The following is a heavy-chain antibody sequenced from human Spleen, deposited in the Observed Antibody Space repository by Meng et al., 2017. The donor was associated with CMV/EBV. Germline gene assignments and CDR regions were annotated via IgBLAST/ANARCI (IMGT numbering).Heavy chain of an antibody. CDR2: INHSGSA. CDR3: ARGLEGYWSGYYSKVLHF. V-gene: IGHV4-34*01. Sequence: SLRGYYWTWIRQPPGKGLEWIGEINHSGSANYNPSLKSRVTISVGTSKNQFSLSLSSVTAADTAVYYCARGLEGYWSGYYSKVLHFWGRGTLVTVSS. D-gene: IGHD3-3*01. J-gene: IGHJ4*02. CDR1: SLRGYY.